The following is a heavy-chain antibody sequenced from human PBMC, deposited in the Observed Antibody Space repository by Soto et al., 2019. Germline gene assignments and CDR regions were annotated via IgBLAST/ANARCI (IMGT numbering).Heavy chain of an antibody. J-gene: IGHJ6*02. CDR2: IYYSGST. CDR3: SRAPSAYSRGYGMDV. D-gene: IGHD5-18*01. V-gene: IGHV4-39*07. CDR1: GGSISSSSYY. Sequence: SETLSLTCTVSGGSISSSSYYWGWIRQPPGKGLEWIGSIYYSGSTYYNPSLRSRVTISVDTSNNQFSLRLSSVTAADTAVYYCSRAPSAYSRGYGMDVWGQGTTVTVSS.